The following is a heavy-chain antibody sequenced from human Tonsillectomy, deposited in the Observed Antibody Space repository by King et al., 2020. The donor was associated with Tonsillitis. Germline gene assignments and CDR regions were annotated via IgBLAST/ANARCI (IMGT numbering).Heavy chain of an antibody. V-gene: IGHV4-30-4*01. J-gene: IGHJ4*02. D-gene: IGHD3-22*01. CDR3: ARALALHYDSNGRYYFDD. Sequence: QLQESGPGLVEPSQTLSLTCTVSGGSISSGDYCWGWVRQPPGKGLEGIGYFYQNGDTYYSPSLKSRVTVAGDTSNTPFSLKMTTVTAAATAVYYCARALALHYDSNGRYYFDDWGQGTLVTVSS. CDR1: GGSISSGDYC. CDR2: FYQNGDT.